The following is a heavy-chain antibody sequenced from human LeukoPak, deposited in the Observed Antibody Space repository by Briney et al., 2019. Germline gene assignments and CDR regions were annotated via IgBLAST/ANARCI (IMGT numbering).Heavy chain of an antibody. CDR2: IYYSGST. D-gene: IGHD2-15*01. Sequence: SETLSLTCAVYGGSFSGYYWGWIRQPPGKGLEWIGSIYYSGSTYYNPSLKSRVTISVDTSKNQFSLKLSSVTAADTAVYYCAKKIVVVVAATNAFDIWGQGTMVTVSS. V-gene: IGHV4-39*01. J-gene: IGHJ3*02. CDR1: GGSFSGYY. CDR3: AKKIVVVVAATNAFDI.